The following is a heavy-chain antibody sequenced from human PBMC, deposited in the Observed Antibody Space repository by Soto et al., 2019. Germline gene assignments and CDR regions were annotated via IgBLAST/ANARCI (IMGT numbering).Heavy chain of an antibody. Sequence: SETLSPTCSISGGTIGDYYWSWIRQPPGKGLEWLAYTYYTGKTAQNSSLERRVSISLCTSKNQFALNRRSVTAADMAAYYCVMEPNTAGSFDSWGPGILVTVSS. V-gene: IGHV4-59*01. CDR1: GGTIGDYY. CDR2: TYYTGKT. CDR3: VMEPNTAGSFDS. D-gene: IGHD5-18*01. J-gene: IGHJ4*02.